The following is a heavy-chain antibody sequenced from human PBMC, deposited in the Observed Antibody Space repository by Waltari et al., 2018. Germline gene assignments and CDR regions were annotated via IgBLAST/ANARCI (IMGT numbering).Heavy chain of an antibody. Sequence: QVQLQQWGAGLLKPSETLSLTCAVYGGSFSGYYWSWIRQPPGKGLEWIGEINHSGGTNYNPSLKSRVTISVDTSKNQFSLKLSSVTAADTAVYYWARGGSRWLQVDYWGQGTLVTVSS. CDR1: GGSFSGYY. J-gene: IGHJ4*02. CDR3: ARGGSRWLQVDY. CDR2: INHSGGT. V-gene: IGHV4-34*01. D-gene: IGHD5-12*01.